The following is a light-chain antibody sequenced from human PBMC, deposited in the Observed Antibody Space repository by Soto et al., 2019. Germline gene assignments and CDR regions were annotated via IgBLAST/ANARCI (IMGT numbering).Light chain of an antibody. V-gene: IGLV2-23*01. CDR1: RSDVGSYNF. CDR3: SSYAGDSALI. Sequence: QSVLTQPASVSGSPGQSISISCTGSRSDVGSYNFVSWYQLFPGKAPKLIIYEADKRPSGVSSRFSGSKSGFTASLTISGLQAEDEADCFCSSYAGDSALIFGGGTKLTVL. J-gene: IGLJ2*01. CDR2: EAD.